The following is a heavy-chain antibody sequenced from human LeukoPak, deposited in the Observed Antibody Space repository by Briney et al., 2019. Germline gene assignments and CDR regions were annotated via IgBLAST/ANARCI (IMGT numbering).Heavy chain of an antibody. CDR3: TRGTDGFDP. CDR1: GFTFSRYD. J-gene: IGHJ5*02. Sequence: GGSLRLSCAASGFTFSRYDMHWVRQATGKGLEWVSAIAAAGGTFYSAAVKGRSTTSRENAKNSVYLQMTTRRAGATAVYYRTRGTDGFDPWGQGTLVTVSS. CDR2: IAAAGGT. V-gene: IGHV3-13*01. D-gene: IGHD1-1*01.